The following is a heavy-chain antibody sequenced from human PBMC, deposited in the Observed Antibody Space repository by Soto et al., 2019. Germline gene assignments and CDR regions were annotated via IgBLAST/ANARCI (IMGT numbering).Heavy chain of an antibody. CDR3: ARDPTWFGELLWGQVDY. CDR2: ISYDGSNK. D-gene: IGHD3-10*01. Sequence: QVQLVESGGGVVQPGRSLRLSCAASGFTFSSYAMHWVRQAPGKGLEWVAVISYDGSNKYYADSVKGRFTISRDNSKNTLYLQMNSLRAEDTAVYYCARDPTWFGELLWGQVDYWGQGTLVTVSS. V-gene: IGHV3-30-3*01. J-gene: IGHJ4*02. CDR1: GFTFSSYA.